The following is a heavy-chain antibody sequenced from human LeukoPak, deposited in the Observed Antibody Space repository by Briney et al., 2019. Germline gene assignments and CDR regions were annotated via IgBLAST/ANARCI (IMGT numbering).Heavy chain of an antibody. CDR2: IYPGDSDP. J-gene: IGHJ4*02. V-gene: IGHV5-51*01. D-gene: IGHD6-13*01. CDR1: GYTFTTYW. Sequence: GESLKLSCKGSGYTFTTYWIGWARQMPGKGLEWVGIIYPGDSDPRYSQSFQGQVTISADKSISTAYLEWSSLKASDSAMYYCARHGLGSSWFGFDYWGQGTLVTVSS. CDR3: ARHGLGSSWFGFDY.